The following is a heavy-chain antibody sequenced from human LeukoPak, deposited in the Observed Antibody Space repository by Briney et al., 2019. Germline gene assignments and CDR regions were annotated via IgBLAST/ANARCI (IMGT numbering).Heavy chain of an antibody. D-gene: IGHD3-10*01. V-gene: IGHV3-21*01. Sequence: GGSLRLSCAASGFTFSSYSMNWVRQAPGKVLEWVSSISSSSSYIYYADSVKGRFTIPRDNAKNSLYLQMNSLRAEDTAVYYCAKDRPRFGELSVLDYWGQGTLVTVSS. J-gene: IGHJ4*02. CDR3: AKDRPRFGELSVLDY. CDR1: GFTFSSYS. CDR2: ISSSSSYI.